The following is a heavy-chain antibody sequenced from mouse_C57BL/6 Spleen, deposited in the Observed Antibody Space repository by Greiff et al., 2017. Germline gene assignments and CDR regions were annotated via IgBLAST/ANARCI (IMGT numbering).Heavy chain of an antibody. Sequence: EVQLQQSGAELVRPGASVKLSCTASGFNIKDDYMHWVKQRPEQGLEWIGWIDPENGDTEYASKFPGQATITADTSSNTAYLQLSSLTSEDTAVYYCTTDYYGSSYVGAMDYWGQGTSVTVSS. CDR2: IDPENGDT. J-gene: IGHJ4*01. CDR1: GFNIKDDY. D-gene: IGHD1-1*01. V-gene: IGHV14-4*01. CDR3: TTDYYGSSYVGAMDY.